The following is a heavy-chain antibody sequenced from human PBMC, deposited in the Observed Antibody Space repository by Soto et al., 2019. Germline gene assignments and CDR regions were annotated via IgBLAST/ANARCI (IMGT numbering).Heavy chain of an antibody. D-gene: IGHD1-7*01. CDR2: IIPIFGTA. J-gene: IGHJ6*02. CDR1: GGTFSSYA. Sequence: QVQLVQSGAEVKKPGSSVKVSCKASGGTFSSYAISWVRQAPGQGLEWMGGIIPIFGTANYAQKCQGRVTITADESTSTAYMELSSLRSEDTAVYYCASGVKTGTTGISGMDVWGQGTTVTVSS. V-gene: IGHV1-69*01. CDR3: ASGVKTGTTGISGMDV.